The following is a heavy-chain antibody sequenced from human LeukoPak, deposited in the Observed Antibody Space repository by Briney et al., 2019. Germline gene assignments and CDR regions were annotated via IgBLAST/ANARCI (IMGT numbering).Heavy chain of an antibody. D-gene: IGHD5-12*01. CDR2: ITTSGSI. Sequence: TGGSLRLSCAASGFAFTSYTINWVRQAPGKGLEWVSSITTSGSIKYADSVKGRFTISRDNAKNSVYLQMSSLRADYTAVYFCARDRDIVAFDFWGQGTLVTVSS. V-gene: IGHV3-69-1*01. CDR1: GFAFTSYT. CDR3: ARDRDIVAFDF. J-gene: IGHJ4*02.